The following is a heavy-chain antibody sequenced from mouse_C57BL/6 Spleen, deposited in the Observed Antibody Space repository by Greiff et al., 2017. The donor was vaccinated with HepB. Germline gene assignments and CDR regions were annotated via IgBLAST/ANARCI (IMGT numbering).Heavy chain of an antibody. Sequence: QVQLQQPGAELVRPGSSVKLSCKASGYTFTSYWMHWVKQRPIQGLEWIGNIDPSDSETHYNQKFKDKATLTVDKSSSTAYMQLSSLTSEDSAVYYCARSPGSSYGAMDYWGQGTSVTVSS. J-gene: IGHJ4*01. D-gene: IGHD1-1*01. CDR2: IDPSDSET. CDR3: ARSPGSSYGAMDY. CDR1: GYTFTSYW. V-gene: IGHV1-52*01.